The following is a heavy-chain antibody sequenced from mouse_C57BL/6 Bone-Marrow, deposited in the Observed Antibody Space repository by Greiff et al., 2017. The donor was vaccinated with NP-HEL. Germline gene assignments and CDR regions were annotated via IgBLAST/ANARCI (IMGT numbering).Heavy chain of an antibody. D-gene: IGHD2-3*01. CDR1: GYTFTDYY. J-gene: IGHJ1*03. V-gene: IGHV1-19*01. CDR2: INPYNGGT. CDR3: ARVGDGYSYWYFDV. Sequence: VQLQQSGPVLVKPGASVKMSCKASGYTFTDYYMNWVKQSHGKSLEWIGVINPYNGGTSYNQKFKGKATLTVDKSSSTAYMELNSLTSEDSAVYYCARVGDGYSYWYFDVWGTGTTVTVSS.